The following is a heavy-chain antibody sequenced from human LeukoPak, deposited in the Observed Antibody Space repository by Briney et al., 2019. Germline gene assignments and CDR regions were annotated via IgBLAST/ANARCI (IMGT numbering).Heavy chain of an antibody. Sequence: SVKVSCKASGGTFSNYAISWVRQAPGQGLEWMGGIIPIFGTANYAQKFRGRVTITADKSTRTAYMELSSLRSEDTAVYYCARCSSATTYDAFDIWGQGTMVTVSS. CDR3: ARCSSATTYDAFDI. D-gene: IGHD4-17*01. CDR2: IIPIFGTA. J-gene: IGHJ3*02. CDR1: GGTFSNYA. V-gene: IGHV1-69*06.